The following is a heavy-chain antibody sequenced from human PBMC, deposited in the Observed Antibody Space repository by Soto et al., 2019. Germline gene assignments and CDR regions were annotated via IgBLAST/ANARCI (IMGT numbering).Heavy chain of an antibody. D-gene: IGHD3-16*01. CDR1: GYTFIRYG. V-gene: IGHV1-18*01. J-gene: IGHJ6*02. CDR3: ARRGYYDKVWGKMNYYGLDV. CDR2: ISAYNDYT. Sequence: QVRLVQSAAEVKKPGASVKVSCKASGYTFIRYGITWVRQAPGQGLEWMGWISAYNDYTNYAQKLQGRVTMTTDTSTRRVYMELRSLRSDDTAVYYCARRGYYDKVWGKMNYYGLDVWGQGTTVTVSS.